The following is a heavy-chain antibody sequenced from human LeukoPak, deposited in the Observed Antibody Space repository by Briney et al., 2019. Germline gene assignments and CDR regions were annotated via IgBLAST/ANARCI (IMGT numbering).Heavy chain of an antibody. J-gene: IGHJ4*02. V-gene: IGHV1-8*01. CDR3: ARGSIGDSSGLNDDY. CDR1: GYIFTSYD. CDR2: MNPNSGNT. D-gene: IGHD3-22*01. Sequence: ASVKVSCKASGYIFTSYDINWVRQATGQGLAWMGWMNPNSGNTGYAQKFQGRVTMTRNTSISTAYMELSSLRSEDTAVYYFARGSIGDSSGLNDDYWGQGTLVTLSS.